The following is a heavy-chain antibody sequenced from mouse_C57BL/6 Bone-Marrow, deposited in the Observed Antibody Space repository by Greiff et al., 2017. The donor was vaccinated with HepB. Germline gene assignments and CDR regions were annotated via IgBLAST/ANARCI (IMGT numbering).Heavy chain of an antibody. V-gene: IGHV1-26*01. Sequence: VQLQQSGPELVKPGASVKISCKASGYTFTDYYMNWVKQSHGKSLEWIGDINPNNGGTSYNQKFKGKATLTVDKSSSTAYMELRSLTSEDSAVYYCALDSSGLYWGQGTTLTVSS. CDR1: GYTFTDYY. CDR2: INPNNGGT. J-gene: IGHJ2*01. CDR3: ALDSSGLY. D-gene: IGHD3-2*02.